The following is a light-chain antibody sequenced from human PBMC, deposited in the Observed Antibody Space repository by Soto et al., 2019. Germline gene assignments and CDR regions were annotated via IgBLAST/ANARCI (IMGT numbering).Light chain of an antibody. CDR2: ENN. V-gene: IGLV1-51*02. CDR1: ISNIGNNY. CDR3: GKWDSSLNGVV. Sequence: QSVLTQPPSVSAAPGQKVTISCSGRISNIGNNYVSWHQHLPGTAPKVVIYENNKRPSGIPDRFSGSKSGTSATLGITGLQTGDEADYYCGKWDSSLNGVVFGGGTKLTVL. J-gene: IGLJ2*01.